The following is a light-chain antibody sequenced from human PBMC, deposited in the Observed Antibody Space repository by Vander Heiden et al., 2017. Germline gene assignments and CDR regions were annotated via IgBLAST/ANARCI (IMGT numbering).Light chain of an antibody. CDR2: ENR. J-gene: IGLJ2*01. CDR1: KWGEKY. Sequence: QPPSLSVSPGQTASVTCSGHKWGEKYVCWYRQKPGRSPEVILYENRKRPSGIPERFSGSNWGNTATLTIIGTQAMDEADYYCQAWDRNIAVFGGGTKLAVL. CDR3: QAWDRNIAV. V-gene: IGLV3-1*01.